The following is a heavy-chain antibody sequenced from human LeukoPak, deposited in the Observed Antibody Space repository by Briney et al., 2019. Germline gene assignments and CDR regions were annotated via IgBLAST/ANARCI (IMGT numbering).Heavy chain of an antibody. CDR1: GYTFTGYY. J-gene: IGHJ6*02. D-gene: IGHD2-15*01. V-gene: IGHV1-8*02. CDR3: ARGTVVVVAAAREPNYYYYGMDV. CDR2: INPNSGNT. Sequence: ASVKVSCKASGYTFTGYYMHWVRQAPGQGLEWMGWINPNSGNTGYAQKFQGRVTMTRNTSISTAYMELSSLRSEDTAVYYCARGTVVVVAAAREPNYYYYGMDVWGQGTTVTVSS.